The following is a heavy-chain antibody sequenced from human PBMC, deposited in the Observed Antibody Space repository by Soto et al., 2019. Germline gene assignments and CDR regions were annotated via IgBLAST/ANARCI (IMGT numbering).Heavy chain of an antibody. CDR2: INAGNGNT. J-gene: IGHJ6*04. CDR3: GRDLGGLAA. CDR1: GYTFTSYA. Sequence: QVQLVQSGAEEKKPGASVKVSCKASGYTFTSYAMHWVRQAPGQRLEWMGWINAGNGNTKYSQKFQGRVTITRDTSGRKAYRERSSRRLEDTAVYSCGRDLGGLAAGGKGTTVTVPS. V-gene: IGHV1-3*05. D-gene: IGHD3-16*01.